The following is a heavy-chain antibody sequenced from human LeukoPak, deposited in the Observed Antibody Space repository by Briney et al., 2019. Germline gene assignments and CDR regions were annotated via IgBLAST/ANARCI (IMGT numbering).Heavy chain of an antibody. V-gene: IGHV3-23*01. CDR2: ISGTGNRT. Sequence: GGSLRLSCAASGFTFSSYAMHWVRQAPGKGLEWVSAISGTGNRTYYADSVKGRFIISRDNSKNTLYLQMNSLRAEDTAVYYCAKWGCSGGSCYPFDYWGQGTLVTVSS. D-gene: IGHD2-15*01. CDR1: GFTFSSYA. J-gene: IGHJ4*02. CDR3: AKWGCSGGSCYPFDY.